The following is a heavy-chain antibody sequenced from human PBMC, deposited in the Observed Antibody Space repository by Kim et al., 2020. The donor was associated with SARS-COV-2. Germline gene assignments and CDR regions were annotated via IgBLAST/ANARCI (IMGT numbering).Heavy chain of an antibody. CDR3: APVRDYGGWRLLGDF. CDR2: IGPTGSAT. V-gene: IGHV3-23*01. J-gene: IGHJ4*02. Sequence: GGSLRLSCVVSGFTFRNFAMSWVRQAPGKGLGWVSGIGPTGSATNYAASVRGRFTISRDNSKDTLYLDMNSLRAEDTALYYCAPVRDYGGWRLLGDFWGQGTLVTVSS. D-gene: IGHD4-17*01. CDR1: GFTFRNFA.